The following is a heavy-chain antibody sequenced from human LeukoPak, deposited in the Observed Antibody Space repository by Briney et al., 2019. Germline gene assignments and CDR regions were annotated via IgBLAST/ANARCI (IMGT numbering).Heavy chain of an antibody. CDR1: GYSFTNYN. CDR3: ARDNSIGGRGWWFDP. V-gene: IGHV1-46*01. J-gene: IGHJ5*02. CDR2: IKPSGGDT. D-gene: IGHD4-23*01. Sequence: ASVKVSCKTSGYSFTNYNLHWVRQAPGQRLEWMGIIKPSGGDTNYAQKFQGRAIMTRDMSTTTDYMELSNLRSEDTAVYYCARDNSIGGRGWWFDPWGQGTLVTVSS.